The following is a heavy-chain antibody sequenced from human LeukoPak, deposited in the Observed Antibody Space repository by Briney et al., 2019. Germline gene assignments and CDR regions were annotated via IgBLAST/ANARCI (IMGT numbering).Heavy chain of an antibody. CDR1: GYSISSGYY. D-gene: IGHD2-2*01. CDR3: ATRSYIVVVPAALTFDY. V-gene: IGHV4-38-2*01. Sequence: SETLSLTCVVSGYSISSGYYWGWIRQPPGKGLEWIGSIYYSGSTYYNPSLKSRVTISVDTSKNQFSLKLSSVTAADTAVYYCATRSYIVVVPAALTFDYWGQGTLVTVSS. CDR2: IYYSGST. J-gene: IGHJ4*02.